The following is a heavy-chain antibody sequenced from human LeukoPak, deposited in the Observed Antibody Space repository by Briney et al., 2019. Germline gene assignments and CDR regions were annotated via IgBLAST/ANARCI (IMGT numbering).Heavy chain of an antibody. CDR2: ISGSGGST. Sequence: GGSLRLSCAASGFTFSSYAMSWVRQAPGKGLEWVSAISGSGGSTYYADSAKGRFTISRDNSKNTLYLQMNSLRAEDTAVYYCAKDRRLATVVNRPYYFDYWGQGTLVTVSS. J-gene: IGHJ4*02. CDR1: GFTFSSYA. D-gene: IGHD4-23*01. CDR3: AKDRRLATVVNRPYYFDY. V-gene: IGHV3-23*01.